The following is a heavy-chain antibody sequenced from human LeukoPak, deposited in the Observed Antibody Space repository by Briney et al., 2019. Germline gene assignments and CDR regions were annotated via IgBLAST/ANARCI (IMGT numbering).Heavy chain of an antibody. CDR2: ISAYNGNA. D-gene: IGHD3-10*01. CDR1: CYTFCSYG. V-gene: IGHV1-18*04. Sequence: GSAKDFSKASCYTFCSYGSSWLLHPLREEVEWRGWISAYNGNATYRQKLQGRVTMTTDTPTSTAYMDLRSLRSDDTAIYYCTRDSPDGSGTYYNDSPDYWGQGTLVTVSS. J-gene: IGHJ4*02. CDR3: TRDSPDGSGTYYNDSPDY.